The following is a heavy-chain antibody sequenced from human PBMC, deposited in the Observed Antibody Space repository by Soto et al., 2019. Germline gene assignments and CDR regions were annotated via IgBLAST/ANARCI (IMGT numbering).Heavy chain of an antibody. J-gene: IGHJ4*02. CDR2: ISYDGSNK. V-gene: IGHV3-30*18. Sequence: GESLKISCAASGFTFSSYGMHWVRQAPGKGLEWVAVISYDGSNKYYADSVKGRFTISRDNSKNTLYLQMNSLRAEDTAVYYCAKDVSYYDSSGFDYWGQGTLVTVSS. CDR3: AKDVSYYDSSGFDY. CDR1: GFTFSSYG. D-gene: IGHD3-22*01.